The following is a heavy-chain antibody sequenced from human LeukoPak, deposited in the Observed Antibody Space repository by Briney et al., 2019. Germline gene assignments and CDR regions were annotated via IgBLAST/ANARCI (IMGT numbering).Heavy chain of an antibody. CDR3: AREGREWLSVGIDY. CDR1: GFTFSNYT. J-gene: IGHJ4*02. CDR2: MSYDGSNK. D-gene: IGHD6-19*01. V-gene: IGHV3-30-3*01. Sequence: GGSLRLSCAASGFTFSNYTLHWVRQAPGKGLEWVAVMSYDGSNKYYADSLKGRFTISRDNSKNTLYLQMNSLRAEDTAVYYCAREGREWLSVGIDYWGRGTLVTVSS.